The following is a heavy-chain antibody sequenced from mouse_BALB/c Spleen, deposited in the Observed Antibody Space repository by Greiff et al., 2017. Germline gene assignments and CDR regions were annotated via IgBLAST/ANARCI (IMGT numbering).Heavy chain of an antibody. CDR1: GFNIKDYY. CDR2: IDPENGNT. D-gene: IGHD2-2*01. CDR3: ARCGYDVYFDV. Sequence: EVMLVESGAELVRPGALVKLSCKASGFNIKDYYMHWVKQRPEQGLEWIGWIDPENGNTIYDPKFQGKASITADTSSNTAYLQLSSLTSEDTAVYYCARCGYDVYFDVWGAGTTVTVSS. V-gene: IGHV14-1*02. J-gene: IGHJ1*01.